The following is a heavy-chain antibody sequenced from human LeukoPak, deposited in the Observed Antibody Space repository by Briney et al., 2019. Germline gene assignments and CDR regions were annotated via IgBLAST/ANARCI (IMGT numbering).Heavy chain of an antibody. V-gene: IGHV1-46*01. CDR3: ARDQDQNILTGYYNVVGY. D-gene: IGHD3-9*01. Sequence: ASVKVSCKASGYTFTSYYMHWVRQAPGQGLEWMGIMNPSGGSTSYAQKFQGRVTMTRDTSTSTVYMELSSLRSEDTAVYYCARDQDQNILTGYYNVVGYWGQGTLVIVSS. J-gene: IGHJ4*02. CDR1: GYTFTSYY. CDR2: MNPSGGST.